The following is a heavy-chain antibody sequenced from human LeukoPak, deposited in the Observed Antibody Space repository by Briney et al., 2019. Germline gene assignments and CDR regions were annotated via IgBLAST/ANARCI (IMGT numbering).Heavy chain of an antibody. CDR3: ARRTIGYSGHDLHAFDI. D-gene: IGHD5-12*01. CDR1: GDSVTSNGAA. J-gene: IGHJ3*02. Sequence: SQTLSLTCAISGDSVTSNGAAWSWIRQSPSRGLEWLGRTYYRSKWFNDYAGSVRSRISINPDTSGNQLTLQLNSVTPEDTAVYYCARRTIGYSGHDLHAFDIWSQGTMVTVSS. CDR2: TYYRSKWFN. V-gene: IGHV6-1*01.